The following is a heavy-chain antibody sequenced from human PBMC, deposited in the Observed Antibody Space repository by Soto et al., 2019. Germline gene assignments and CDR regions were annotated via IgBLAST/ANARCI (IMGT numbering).Heavy chain of an antibody. J-gene: IGHJ4*02. CDR3: ARNFAY. CDR1: GFTFSSYW. Sequence: PGGSLRLSCATSGFTFSSYWMYWFRQAPGKGLVWVSRINSDGSNTGYADSVKGRFTISRDNAKSTLYLEVNSLRAEDTAVYYCARNFAYWGQGILVTVSS. V-gene: IGHV3-74*01. CDR2: INSDGSNT.